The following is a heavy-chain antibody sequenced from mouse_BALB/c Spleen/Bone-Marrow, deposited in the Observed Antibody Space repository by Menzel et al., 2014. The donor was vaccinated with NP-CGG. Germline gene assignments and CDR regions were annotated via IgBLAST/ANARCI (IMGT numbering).Heavy chain of an antibody. CDR1: GYTFTSYW. J-gene: IGHJ4*01. CDR3: ARSPDTYPSMDY. V-gene: IGHV1-52*01. CDR2: IDHYDSET. Sequence: VKLQESGAELVRPGASVKLSCKASGYTFTSYWMNWVKQRPEQGLEWIGRIDHYDSETHYNQNFRDKAILTVDKSSRIAFMQLSSLTSEDSAVYYCARSPDTYPSMDYWGQGTSVTVSS.